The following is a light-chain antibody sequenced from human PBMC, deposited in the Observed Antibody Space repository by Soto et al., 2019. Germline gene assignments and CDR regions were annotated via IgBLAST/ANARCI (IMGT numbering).Light chain of an antibody. CDR1: QSVSTRS. J-gene: IGKJ4*01. V-gene: IGKV3D-20*02. Sequence: EIVLTQSPGTLSLSPGERATLSCRASQSVSTRSLAWYQQKPGQAPRLLISGASSRAADIPDRFSGSGSGTDFTLTINSLEPEDFAVYYCQQRSNWTLTFGGGTKVEIK. CDR2: GAS. CDR3: QQRSNWTLT.